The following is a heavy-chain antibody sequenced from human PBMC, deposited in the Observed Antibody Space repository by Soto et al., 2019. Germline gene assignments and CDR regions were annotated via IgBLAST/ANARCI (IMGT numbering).Heavy chain of an antibody. CDR3: ARGSSGYSYGYDYYGMDV. Sequence: VKVSCKASGGTFSSYAISWVRQAPGQGLEWMGGIIPIFGTANYAQKFQGRVTINADESTSTAYMELSSLRSEDTAVYYCARGSSGYSYGYDYYGMDVWGQGTTVTVSS. V-gene: IGHV1-69*01. D-gene: IGHD5-18*01. CDR1: GGTFSSYA. CDR2: IIPIFGTA. J-gene: IGHJ6*02.